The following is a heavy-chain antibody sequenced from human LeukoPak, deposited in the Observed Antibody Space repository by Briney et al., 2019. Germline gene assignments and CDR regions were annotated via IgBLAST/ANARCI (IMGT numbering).Heavy chain of an antibody. CDR3: ARTTYGDY. J-gene: IGHJ4*02. V-gene: IGHV3-7*02. Sequence: GGSQRLSCAASGFTLGSYWMTWVRQAPRKGLEWAAAIKEDGSETYYVDSVKGRFTIPRDNAKNSLYLQMSSLRVEDTAVYYCARTTYGDYWGQGTLVTVSS. CDR2: IKEDGSET. D-gene: IGHD1-1*01. CDR1: GFTLGSYW.